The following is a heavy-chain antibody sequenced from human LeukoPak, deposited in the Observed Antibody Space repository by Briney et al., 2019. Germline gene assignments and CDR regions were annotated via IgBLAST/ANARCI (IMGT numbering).Heavy chain of an antibody. CDR1: GFTFSDYY. J-gene: IGHJ4*02. V-gene: IGHV3-11*04. CDR2: ISSSGTTI. CDR3: ARDVVSSGWYLFDY. D-gene: IGHD6-19*01. Sequence: TGGSLTLSCAASGFTFSDYYMSWIRQAPGKGLEWLSYISSSGTTIYYADSVKGRFTSSRDNAKNSLYLQMNSLRAEDTAVYYCARDVVSSGWYLFDYWGQGTLVTVSS.